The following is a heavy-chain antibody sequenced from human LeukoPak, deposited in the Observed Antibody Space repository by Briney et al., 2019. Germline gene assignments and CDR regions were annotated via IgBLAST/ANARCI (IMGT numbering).Heavy chain of an antibody. CDR3: ASSVGATIALFDY. J-gene: IGHJ4*02. D-gene: IGHD1-26*01. V-gene: IGHV3-30*04. CDR2: ISYDGSNK. CDR1: GFTFSSYA. Sequence: PGGSLRLSCAASGFTFSSYAMHWVRQAPGKGLEWVAVISYDGSNKYYADSVKGRFTISRDNSKNTLYLQMNSLRAEDTAVYYCASSVGATIALFDYWGQGTLVTVSS.